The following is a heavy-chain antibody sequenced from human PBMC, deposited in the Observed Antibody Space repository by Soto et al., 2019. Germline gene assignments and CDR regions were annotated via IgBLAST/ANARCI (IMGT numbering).Heavy chain of an antibody. V-gene: IGHV4-30-4*01. CDR3: AREGPSGYDWSKVSY. J-gene: IGHJ4*02. D-gene: IGHD5-12*01. Sequence: QVQLQESGPGLVKPSQTLSLTCTVSGGSISSGDYYWSWIRQPPGKGLEWIGYIYYSGSTYYNPSFKSRVTISVDTSKNQFSLKLSSVTAADTAVYYCAREGPSGYDWSKVSYWGQGTLVTVSS. CDR2: IYYSGST. CDR1: GGSISSGDYY.